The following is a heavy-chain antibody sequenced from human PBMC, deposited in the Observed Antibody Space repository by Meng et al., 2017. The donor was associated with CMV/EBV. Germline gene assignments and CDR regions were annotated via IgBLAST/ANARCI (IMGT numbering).Heavy chain of an antibody. CDR3: ARGSSTSKITYYYYGMDV. D-gene: IGHD2-2*01. J-gene: IGHJ6*02. V-gene: IGHV3-48*03. Sequence: GESLKISCAASGFTFSSYEMNWVRQAPGKGLEWVSYISSSGSTIYYADSVKGRFTISRDNAKNSLYLQMNSLRAEDTAVHYCARGSSTSKITYYYYGMDVWGQGTTVTVSS. CDR1: GFTFSSYE. CDR2: ISSSGSTI.